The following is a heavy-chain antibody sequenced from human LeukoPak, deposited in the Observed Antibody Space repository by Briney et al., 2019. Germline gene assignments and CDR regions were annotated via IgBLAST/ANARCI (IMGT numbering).Heavy chain of an antibody. J-gene: IGHJ4*02. CDR3: ARTRIAVAGPFYY. CDR1: GFTFSSYW. Sequence: GGSLRLSCAASGFTFSSYWMSWVRQAPGKGLEWVANIKQDGSEKYYVDSVKGRFTISRDNAKNSLYLQMNSLRAEDTAVYYCARTRIAVAGPFYYWGQGTLVTVSS. V-gene: IGHV3-7*01. D-gene: IGHD6-19*01. CDR2: IKQDGSEK.